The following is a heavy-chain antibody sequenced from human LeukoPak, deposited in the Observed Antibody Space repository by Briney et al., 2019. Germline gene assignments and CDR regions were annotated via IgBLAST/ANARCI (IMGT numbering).Heavy chain of an antibody. Sequence: SVKVSCKASGGTFSSYAISWVRQAPGQGLEWMGGIIPIFGTANYAQKFQGRVTITADKSTSTAYMELSSLRSEDTAVYYCARAQAAVAGTVWFDPWGQGTLVTVSS. J-gene: IGHJ5*02. CDR2: IIPIFGTA. D-gene: IGHD6-19*01. V-gene: IGHV1-69*06. CDR3: ARAQAAVAGTVWFDP. CDR1: GGTFSSYA.